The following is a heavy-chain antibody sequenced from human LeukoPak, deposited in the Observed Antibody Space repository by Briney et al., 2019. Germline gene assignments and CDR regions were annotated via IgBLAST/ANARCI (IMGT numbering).Heavy chain of an antibody. V-gene: IGHV3-23*01. J-gene: IGHJ4*02. Sequence: PGGSLRLSCAASGFTFSKYAMTWVRQAPGKGLEWISAIYGSGANTYYADSVKGRFTISRDNSKNTVYLQMNSLRVEDTAVYYCAKDLGEMATHPGDYWGQGTLVIVSS. D-gene: IGHD5-24*01. CDR1: GFTFSKYA. CDR2: IYGSGANT. CDR3: AKDLGEMATHPGDY.